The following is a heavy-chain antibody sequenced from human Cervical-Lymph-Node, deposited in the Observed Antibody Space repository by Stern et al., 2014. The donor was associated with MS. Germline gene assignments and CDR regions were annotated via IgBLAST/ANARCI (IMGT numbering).Heavy chain of an antibody. V-gene: IGHV3-21*06. CDR3: ARRAGGLIAAGSLGY. Sequence: EVKLLEYGGGVVKPGESLRLSCAASGFDFDSYTMHWVRQSPGRGLEWVSSLSTDSCYINYAASLTGRFTLSRDNANNALYLQMNSLRPEDTAVYYCARRAGGLIAAGSLGYWGQGVLVTVSS. CDR2: LSTDSCYI. CDR1: GFDFDSYT. D-gene: IGHD6-25*01. J-gene: IGHJ1*01.